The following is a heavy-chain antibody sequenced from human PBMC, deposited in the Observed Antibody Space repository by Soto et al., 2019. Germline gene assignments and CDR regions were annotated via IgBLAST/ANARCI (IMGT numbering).Heavy chain of an antibody. D-gene: IGHD6-13*01. V-gene: IGHV3-33*01. CDR1: GFTFSSYG. CDR3: ARDRQQLGPYFDY. Sequence: PGGSLRLSCAASGFTFSSYGMHWVRQAPGKGLEWVAVIWYDGSNKYYADSVKGRFTISRDNSKNTLYLQMNSLRAEDTAVYYCARDRQQLGPYFDYWGQGTLVTVSS. J-gene: IGHJ4*02. CDR2: IWYDGSNK.